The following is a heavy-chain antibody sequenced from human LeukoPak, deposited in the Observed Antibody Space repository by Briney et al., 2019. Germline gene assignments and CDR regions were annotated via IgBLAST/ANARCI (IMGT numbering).Heavy chain of an antibody. CDR1: GYTFTSYY. V-gene: IGHV1-46*01. D-gene: IGHD6-19*01. J-gene: IGHJ6*02. CDR3: ARRRVAVAGQDYYYYGMDV. Sequence: ASVKVSCKASGYTFTSYYMHWVRQAPGQGLEWMGIINPSGGSTSYAQKFQGSVTMTRDTSTSTVYMELSSLRSEDTAVYYCARRRVAVAGQDYYYYGMDVWGQGTTVTVSS. CDR2: INPSGGST.